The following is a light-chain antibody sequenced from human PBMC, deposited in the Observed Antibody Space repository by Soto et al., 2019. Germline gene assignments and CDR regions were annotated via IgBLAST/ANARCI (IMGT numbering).Light chain of an antibody. CDR2: AAS. CDR1: QSISSY. Sequence: DLQMTQSPSSLSASVGDRVTITCRASQSISSYLNWYQQKPGKARKLLIYAASSLQSGVPSRFSGSGSGTDFTLTISSLQPEDFATYYCQQSYSTPFTFGPGTKVDIK. J-gene: IGKJ3*01. V-gene: IGKV1-39*01. CDR3: QQSYSTPFT.